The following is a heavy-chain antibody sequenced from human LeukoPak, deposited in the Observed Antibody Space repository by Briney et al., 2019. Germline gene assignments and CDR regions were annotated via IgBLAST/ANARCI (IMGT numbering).Heavy chain of an antibody. CDR3: VKDLGDLAAAGRDP. CDR1: GFTFSSYA. Sequence: GGSLRLSCSAFGFTFSSYAMHWVRQAPGKGLEYVSAISSNGGSTYYADSVKGRFTISRDNSKNTLYLQMSSLRAEDTAVYYCVKDLGDLAAAGRDPWGQGTLVTVSS. J-gene: IGHJ5*02. V-gene: IGHV3-64D*06. CDR2: ISSNGGST. D-gene: IGHD6-13*01.